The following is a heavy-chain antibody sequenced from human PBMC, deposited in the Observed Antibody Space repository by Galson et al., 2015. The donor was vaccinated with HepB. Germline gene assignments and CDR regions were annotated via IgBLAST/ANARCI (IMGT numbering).Heavy chain of an antibody. CDR1: GYSFSRYG. V-gene: IGHV1-3*01. CDR2: INAGNGYT. CDR3: ARSGIPPFYYHMEV. Sequence: SVKVSCKASGYSFSRYGIQWVRQAPGQRLEWMGWINAGNGYTKNSQTFQGRVAITRDTSASTVYLEVNSLRSQDTAVYYCARSGIPPFYYHMEVWGSGTTVIVSS. J-gene: IGHJ6*03.